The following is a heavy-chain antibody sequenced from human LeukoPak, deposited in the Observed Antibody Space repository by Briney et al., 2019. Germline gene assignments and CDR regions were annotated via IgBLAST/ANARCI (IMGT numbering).Heavy chain of an antibody. CDR3: VREDTPATANY. D-gene: IGHD2-21*02. Sequence: GRSLRLSCAASGFNFANHAMSWVRQTPGKGLEWVSAISGGGDITYYADSVTGRFTISRDNSKDTLFLQMHSLRPGDTAVYYCVREDTPATANYWGQGTLVTISS. V-gene: IGHV3-23*01. CDR2: ISGGGDIT. CDR1: GFNFANHA. J-gene: IGHJ4*02.